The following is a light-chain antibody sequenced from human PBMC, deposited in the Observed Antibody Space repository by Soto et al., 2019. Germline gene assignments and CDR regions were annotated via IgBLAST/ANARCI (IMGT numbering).Light chain of an antibody. CDR3: QQSYTVPLT. Sequence: DIQMTQSPSSLSASVGDRVTIACRASQSINSNLNWYQQKPGKAPKVLIYGASNLQSGVPSRFSGGGFGTDFSLTISSLQPEDFATYYCQQSYTVPLTFGGGTKVAIK. J-gene: IGKJ4*01. CDR1: QSINSN. CDR2: GAS. V-gene: IGKV1-39*01.